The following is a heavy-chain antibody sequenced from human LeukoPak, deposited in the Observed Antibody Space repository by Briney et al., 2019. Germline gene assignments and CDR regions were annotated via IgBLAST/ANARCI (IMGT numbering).Heavy chain of an antibody. D-gene: IGHD3-22*01. CDR3: ARVDYDGSGYNFDY. J-gene: IGHJ4*02. V-gene: IGHV4-61*01. Sequence: SETLSLTCSVSGGSISSGSYYWSWIRQPPGKGLEWVGYIYYSGSTNYNPSLKSRVTISGDTSKNLFSLKLSSVTAADTAVYFCARVDYDGSGYNFDYWGQGTLVTVSS. CDR1: GGSISSGSYY. CDR2: IYYSGST.